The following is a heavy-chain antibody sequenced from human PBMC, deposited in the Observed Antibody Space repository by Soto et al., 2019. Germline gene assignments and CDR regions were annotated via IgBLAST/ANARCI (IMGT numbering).Heavy chain of an antibody. CDR2: IWYDGSNK. Sequence: QVQLVESGGGVVQPGRSLRLSCAASGFTFSSYGMHWVRQAPGKGLEWVAVIWYDGSNKYYADSVKGRFTISRDNSKNTLDLQMNSLRAEDTAVYYCARDLMVRGVITAYFDYWGQGTLVTVSS. D-gene: IGHD3-10*01. J-gene: IGHJ4*02. CDR3: ARDLMVRGVITAYFDY. CDR1: GFTFSSYG. V-gene: IGHV3-33*01.